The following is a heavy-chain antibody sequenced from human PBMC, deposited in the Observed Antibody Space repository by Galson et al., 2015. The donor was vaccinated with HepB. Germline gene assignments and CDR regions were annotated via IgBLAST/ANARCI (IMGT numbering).Heavy chain of an antibody. CDR1: GYTFTDYY. Sequence: SVKVSCKASGYTFTDYYVHWVRQAPGQGLEWMGWINPKSGGTNYAQKFQGRITMTRDTSITTAYMELRRLRSDDTAVYFCARAHIDLFGVLIPNGLDVWGQGTTVTVSS. V-gene: IGHV1-2*02. J-gene: IGHJ6*02. D-gene: IGHD3-3*01. CDR3: ARAHIDLFGVLIPNGLDV. CDR2: INPKSGGT.